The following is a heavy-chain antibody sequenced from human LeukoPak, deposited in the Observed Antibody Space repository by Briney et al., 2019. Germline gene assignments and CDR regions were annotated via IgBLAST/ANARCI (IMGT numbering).Heavy chain of an antibody. CDR1: GYTFTGYY. D-gene: IGHD2-2*01. Sequence: ASVKVSCKASGYTFTGYYMHWVRQAPGQGLEWMGWINPNSGGTNYAQKFQGRVTMTRDTSISTAYMELSRLRSDDTAVYYCARQVYCSSTSCYSYYFDYWGQGTLVTVSS. CDR3: ARQVYCSSTSCYSYYFDY. J-gene: IGHJ4*02. V-gene: IGHV1-2*02. CDR2: INPNSGGT.